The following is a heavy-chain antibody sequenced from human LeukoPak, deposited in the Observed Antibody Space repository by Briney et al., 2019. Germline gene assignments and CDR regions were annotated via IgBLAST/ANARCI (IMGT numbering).Heavy chain of an antibody. CDR1: GGSFSGYY. D-gene: IGHD2-15*01. V-gene: IGHV4-34*01. CDR3: AREEGCSGGSCYSSSVSSGMDV. Sequence: PSETLSLTCAVYGGSFSGYYWSWIRQPPGKGLEWIGEINHSGSTNYNPSLKSRVTISVDTSKNQFSLKLSSVTAADTAVYYCAREEGCSGGSCYSSSVSSGMDVWGQGTTVTVSS. J-gene: IGHJ6*02. CDR2: INHSGST.